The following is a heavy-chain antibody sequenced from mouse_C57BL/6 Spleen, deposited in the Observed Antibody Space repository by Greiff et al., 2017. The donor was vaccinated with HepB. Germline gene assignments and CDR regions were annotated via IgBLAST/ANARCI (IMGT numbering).Heavy chain of an antibody. Sequence: EVMLVESGGGLVKPGASLKLSCAASGFTFSSYAMSWVRQTPEKRLEWVATISDGGSYTYYPDNVKGRFTIARDNAKNNLYLQMSQLTAEDTAMYYCAREEGRWYFDVWGTGTTVTVSS. CDR3: AREEGRWYFDV. CDR2: ISDGGSYT. CDR1: GFTFSSYA. V-gene: IGHV5-4*01. J-gene: IGHJ1*03. D-gene: IGHD3-3*01.